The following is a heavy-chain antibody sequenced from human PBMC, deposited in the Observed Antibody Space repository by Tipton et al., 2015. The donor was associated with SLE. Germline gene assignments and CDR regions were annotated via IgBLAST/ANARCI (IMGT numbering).Heavy chain of an antibody. D-gene: IGHD4-11*01. Sequence: SLRLSCSASAFSITSYWMTWVRQAPGKGLEWLANIKEDGSDKNYVDSVKGRLTVSRDNAKNALYLQMSSLTAEDTAMYFCARETTSGAFDIWVQGTLVTVSS. CDR2: IKEDGSDK. CDR3: ARETTSGAFDI. CDR1: AFSITSYW. J-gene: IGHJ3*02. V-gene: IGHV3-7*01.